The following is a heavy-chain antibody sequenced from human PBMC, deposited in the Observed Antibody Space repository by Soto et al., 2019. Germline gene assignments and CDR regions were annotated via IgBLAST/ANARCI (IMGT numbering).Heavy chain of an antibody. V-gene: IGHV4-59*01. Sequence: PSETLSLTCTVSGGSISSYYWSWIRQPPGKGLEWIGYIYYSGSTNYNPSLKSRVTISVDTSKNQFSLKLSSVTAADTAVYYCARGSPPLQYYFDYRGQLTLVTVSS. CDR2: IYYSGST. CDR3: ARGSPPLQYYFDY. J-gene: IGHJ4*02. CDR1: GGSISSYY.